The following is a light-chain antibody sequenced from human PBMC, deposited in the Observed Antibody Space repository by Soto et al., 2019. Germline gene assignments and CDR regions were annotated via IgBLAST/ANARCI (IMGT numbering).Light chain of an antibody. Sequence: EIVLTQSPGTLSLSPGERATLSCRASQSINTRYSAWYQQKPGQPPRLLIYATSSRAPGIPDRFSGSGSGTDFTLTISRLEPEDFAVYYCQQYDSWPPSYTFGQGTKLEIK. CDR3: QQYDSWPPSYT. J-gene: IGKJ2*01. CDR2: ATS. V-gene: IGKV3-20*01. CDR1: QSINTRY.